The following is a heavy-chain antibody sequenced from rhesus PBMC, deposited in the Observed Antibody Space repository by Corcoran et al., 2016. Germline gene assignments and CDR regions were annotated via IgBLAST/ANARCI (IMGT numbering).Heavy chain of an antibody. Sequence: QVQLQESGPGLVKPSETLPLTCAVSGASISSDYWSWIRQSPGKGLEWIGYIDGTGWTNNSTPSLKGRVTSSKDTSKNQFSLKVTSVTAADTAVYYCARGRGGTYDKFDYWGQGVLVTVSS. D-gene: IGHD3-40*01. V-gene: IGHV4S2*01. CDR1: GASISSDY. CDR3: ARGRGGTYDKFDY. J-gene: IGHJ4*01. CDR2: IDGTGWTN.